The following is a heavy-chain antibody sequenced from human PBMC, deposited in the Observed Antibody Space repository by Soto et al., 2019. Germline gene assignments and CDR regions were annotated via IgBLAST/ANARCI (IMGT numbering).Heavy chain of an antibody. Sequence: QVQLQESGPGLVKPSETLSLTCTVSGDSVSNYYWSWIRQPAGRGLEWIGRVYSSGATDYNHSLNGRVTMSVDTSRNKFSLRLSSVTAADTAIYDCNKGTKWNRYYHGVEVWGQGTAVTVSS. CDR1: GDSVSNYY. CDR3: NKGTKWNRYYHGVEV. V-gene: IGHV4-4*07. CDR2: VYSSGAT. J-gene: IGHJ6*02. D-gene: IGHD1-20*01.